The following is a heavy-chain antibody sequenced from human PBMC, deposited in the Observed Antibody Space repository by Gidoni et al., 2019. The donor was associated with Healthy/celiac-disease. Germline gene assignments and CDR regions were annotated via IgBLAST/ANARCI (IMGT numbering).Heavy chain of an antibody. J-gene: IGHJ4*02. D-gene: IGHD3-3*01. V-gene: IGHV3-11*06. CDR3: ARGSESGRFLEWLPLGY. Sequence: QVQRVEAGGGWVKPGGSRRLSCAASGFTFSDYYMSWIRQAPGKGLEWFSYISSSSSYTTYADSVKGRFTISRDNAKNSLYLQMNSLRAEDTAVYYCARGSESGRFLEWLPLGYWGQGTLVTVSS. CDR2: ISSSSSYT. CDR1: GFTFSDYY.